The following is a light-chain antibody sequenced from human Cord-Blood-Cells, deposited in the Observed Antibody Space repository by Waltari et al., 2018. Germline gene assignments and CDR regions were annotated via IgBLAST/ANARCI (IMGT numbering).Light chain of an antibody. CDR2: ADS. Sequence: SYVLTQPPSVSVAPGKTARITWGGNNLGSKSVHWYQQKPGQAPVLVVYADSDRPSGIPERFSGSNSGNTATLTISRVEAGDEADYYCQVWDSSSDHRVFGGGTKLTVL. J-gene: IGLJ3*02. CDR3: QVWDSSSDHRV. V-gene: IGLV3-21*03. CDR1: NLGSKS.